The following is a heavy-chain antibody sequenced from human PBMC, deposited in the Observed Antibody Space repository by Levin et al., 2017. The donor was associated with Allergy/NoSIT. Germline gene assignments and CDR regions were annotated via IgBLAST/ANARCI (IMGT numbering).Heavy chain of an antibody. CDR2: IYYSGST. CDR1: GGSISSSSYY. Sequence: GSLRLSCTVSGGSISSSSYYWGWIRQPPGKGLEWIGSIYYSGSTYYNPSLKSRVTISVDTSKNQFSLKLSSVTAADTAVYYCAETLGSSSWYWGAFDSWGQGTMVTVSS. D-gene: IGHD6-13*01. J-gene: IGHJ3*02. V-gene: IGHV4-39*07. CDR3: AETLGSSSWYWGAFDS.